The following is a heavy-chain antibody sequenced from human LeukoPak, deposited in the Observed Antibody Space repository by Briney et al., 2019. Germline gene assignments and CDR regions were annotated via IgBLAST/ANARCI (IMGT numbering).Heavy chain of an antibody. V-gene: IGHV3-66*02. J-gene: IGHJ4*02. CDR2: IFSDDNT. CDR1: RFTVSGDY. D-gene: IGHD1-26*01. CDR3: AAGGDLDH. Sequence: GGSLRLSCTASRFTVSGDYMTWVRQAPGEGLEWVSSIFSDDNTYYADSVEGRFTISRDNLKNTLYLQMNSLRDEDSAVYYCAAGGDLDHWGQGTLVTVSS.